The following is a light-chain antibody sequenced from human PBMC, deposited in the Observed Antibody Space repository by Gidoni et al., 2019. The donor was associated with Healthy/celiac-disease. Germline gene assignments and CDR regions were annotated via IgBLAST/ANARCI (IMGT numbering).Light chain of an antibody. CDR2: AAS. CDR1: QSISSY. Sequence: DIQMTQSPSSLSASVGDRVTITCRASQSISSYLNWYQQKPGKAPKLLIYAASSLQSGVPSRFSGSGSGPDFTLTISRLQPEDFATYYCQQSYSTPYTFGQGTKLEIK. J-gene: IGKJ2*01. V-gene: IGKV1-39*01. CDR3: QQSYSTPYT.